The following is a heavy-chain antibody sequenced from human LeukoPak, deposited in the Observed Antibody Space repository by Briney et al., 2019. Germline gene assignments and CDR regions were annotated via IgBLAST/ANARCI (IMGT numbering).Heavy chain of an antibody. D-gene: IGHD1-26*01. Sequence: SVKVSCKASGGTFISYAISWVRQAPGQGRGWVGGIIPIFGTANYAQKFQGRVTITADESTSTAHMELSSMRSEDTAVYYCARARKWELLGGYFDYWGQGTLVTVSS. CDR1: GGTFISYA. CDR2: IIPIFGTA. J-gene: IGHJ4*02. V-gene: IGHV1-69*13. CDR3: ARARKWELLGGYFDY.